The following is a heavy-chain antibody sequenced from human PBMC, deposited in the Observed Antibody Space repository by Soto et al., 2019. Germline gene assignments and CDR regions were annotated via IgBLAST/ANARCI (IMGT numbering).Heavy chain of an antibody. V-gene: IGHV4-39*01. CDR2: IYYSGST. Sequence: QLRLQESGPGLVKPSETLSLTCTVSGGSISSSSYYWGWIRQPPGKGLEWIGSIYYSGSTYYNPSLKSRVTISVDTSKNQFSLKLSSVTAADTAVYYCARLAGYYFDYWGQGTLVTVSS. CDR1: GGSISSSSYY. CDR3: ARLAGYYFDY. D-gene: IGHD2-15*01. J-gene: IGHJ4*02.